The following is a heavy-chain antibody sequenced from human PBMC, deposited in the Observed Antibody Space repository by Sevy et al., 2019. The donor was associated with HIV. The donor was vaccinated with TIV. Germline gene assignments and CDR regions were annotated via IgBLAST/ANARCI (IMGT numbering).Heavy chain of an antibody. CDR3: ARGIGYWRWGSRYTWGYYGLGV. V-gene: IGHV3-7*03. CDR1: GFIFSRYW. Sequence: GGSLRLSCAASGFIFSRYWMTWVRQAPGKGLEWVANIKQDGSEKYYVDSVKGRFTISRDNAKNSLYLQMNSLRAEGTGGDYFARGIGYWRWGSRYTWGYYGLGVRGQGTTVTGSS. CDR2: IKQDGSEK. D-gene: IGHD2-15*01. J-gene: IGHJ6*02.